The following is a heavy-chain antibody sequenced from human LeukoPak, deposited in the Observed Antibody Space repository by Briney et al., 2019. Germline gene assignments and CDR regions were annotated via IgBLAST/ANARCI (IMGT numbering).Heavy chain of an antibody. Sequence: SETLCLTCSVSGGSLTNYYWSGIRQSPGQGLEWIGYIYYTVSTTYNPSLKSRVTISVFTSKNQFSLRLISVTAADTAVYYCARVSIAYYYDSSGYYGFVGAFDIWGQGTMVTVSS. CDR1: GGSLTNYY. D-gene: IGHD3-22*01. V-gene: IGHV4-59*12. J-gene: IGHJ3*02. CDR2: IYYTVST. CDR3: ARVSIAYYYDSSGYYGFVGAFDI.